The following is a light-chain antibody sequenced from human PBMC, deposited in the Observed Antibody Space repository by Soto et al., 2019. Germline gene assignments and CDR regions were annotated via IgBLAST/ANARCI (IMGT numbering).Light chain of an antibody. Sequence: DIQMTQSPSSVSASVGDRVTITCRASQGFSTWLAWYRRKPGRAPELLFYSASSLHSGVSSRFSGSGSGTDFTLTISSLQPEDFATYYCQQANSFPRTFGGGTEVEIK. V-gene: IGKV1-12*01. CDR2: SAS. CDR3: QQANSFPRT. J-gene: IGKJ4*01. CDR1: QGFSTW.